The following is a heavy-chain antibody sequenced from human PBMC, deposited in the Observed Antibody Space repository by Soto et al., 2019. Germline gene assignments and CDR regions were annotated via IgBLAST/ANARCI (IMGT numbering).Heavy chain of an antibody. D-gene: IGHD3-22*01. CDR3: ARLWLETYYYDSSGYYPIDY. CDR2: IYYSGST. CDR1: GGSISSYY. V-gene: IGHV4-59*08. Sequence: KASETLSLTCTVSGGSISSYYWSWIRQPPGKGLEWIGYIYYSGSTNYNPSLKSRVTISLDTSKNQFSLKLSSVAAADTAVYYCARLWLETYYYDSSGYYPIDYWGQGTLVTVSS. J-gene: IGHJ4*02.